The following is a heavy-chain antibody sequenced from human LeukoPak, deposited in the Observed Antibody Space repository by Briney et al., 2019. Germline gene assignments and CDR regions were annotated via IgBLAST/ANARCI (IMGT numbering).Heavy chain of an antibody. J-gene: IGHJ4*02. V-gene: IGHV4-4*07. CDR2: IYYSGST. Sequence: SETLSLTCTVSGGSISSYYWSWIRQPAGKGLEWIGSIYYSGSTYYNPSLKSRVTISVDTSKNQFSLKLSSVTAADTAVYYCAGGGSEGAFVDYWGQGTLVTVSS. CDR3: AGGGSEGAFVDY. CDR1: GGSISSYY. D-gene: IGHD3-16*01.